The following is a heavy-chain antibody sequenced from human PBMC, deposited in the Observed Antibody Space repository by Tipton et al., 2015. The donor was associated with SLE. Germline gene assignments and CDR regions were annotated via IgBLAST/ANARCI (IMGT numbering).Heavy chain of an antibody. V-gene: IGHV3-23*01. CDR3: AGGQGAWNSRCGGDCYEGFDY. J-gene: IGHJ4*02. CDR1: GFNFDNYG. D-gene: IGHD2-21*01. CDR2: ISGSGGST. Sequence: SLRLSCAASGFNFDNYGMSWVRQAPGKGLEWVSAISGSGGSTYYADSVKGRFTISRDNSKNTLYLQMNSLRAEDTAVYYCAGGQGAWNSRCGGDCYEGFDYWGQGTLVTVSS.